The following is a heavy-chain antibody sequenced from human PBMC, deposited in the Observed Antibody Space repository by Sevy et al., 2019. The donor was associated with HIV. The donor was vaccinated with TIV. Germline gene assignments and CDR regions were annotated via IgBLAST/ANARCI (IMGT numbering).Heavy chain of an antibody. CDR2: ISSSSSTI. Sequence: GGSLRLSCAASGFTFSSYSMNWVRQAPGKGLEWVSYISSSSSTIYYADSVKGRFTISRDNAKNSLYLQMNSLRDEDTAVYYCARLAYGDYAGMFDYWGQGTLVTVSS. D-gene: IGHD4-17*01. CDR1: GFTFSSYS. V-gene: IGHV3-48*02. CDR3: ARLAYGDYAGMFDY. J-gene: IGHJ4*02.